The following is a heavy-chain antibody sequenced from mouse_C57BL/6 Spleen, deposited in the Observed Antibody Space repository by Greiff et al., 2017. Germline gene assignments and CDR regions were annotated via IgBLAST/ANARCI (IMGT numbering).Heavy chain of an antibody. CDR3: ARSPIYDGFSYWYFDV. V-gene: IGHV1-64*01. Sequence: QVQLQQPGAELVKPGASVKLSCKASGYTFTSYWMHWVKQRPGQGLEWIGMIHPNSGSTNYNEKFKSKATLTVDKSSSTAYMQLSSLTSEDSAVYYCARSPIYDGFSYWYFDVWGTGTTVTVSS. D-gene: IGHD2-3*01. J-gene: IGHJ1*03. CDR2: IHPNSGST. CDR1: GYTFTSYW.